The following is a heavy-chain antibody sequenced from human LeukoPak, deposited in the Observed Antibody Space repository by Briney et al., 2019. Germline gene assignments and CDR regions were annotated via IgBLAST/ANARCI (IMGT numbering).Heavy chain of an antibody. J-gene: IGHJ6*02. Sequence: GESLKIPCKGSGYNFDNYWIGWVRQMPGKGLEWMGIIYPGDSDTRYSPSFQGQVTISADKSISTAYLQWSSLKASDAAMYYCARHRKGLVRGVYMKYYYYGMDVWGQGTTVTVSS. V-gene: IGHV5-51*01. D-gene: IGHD3-10*01. CDR1: GYNFDNYW. CDR2: IYPGDSDT. CDR3: ARHRKGLVRGVYMKYYYYGMDV.